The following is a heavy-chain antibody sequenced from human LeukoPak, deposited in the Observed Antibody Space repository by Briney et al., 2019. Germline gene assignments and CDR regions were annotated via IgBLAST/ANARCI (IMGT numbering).Heavy chain of an antibody. CDR3: ARELFRSGYFEGDY. Sequence: GRSLTLSCAASGFTFRSFGMHWVRQAPGKGLEWVAVISYDGSNKYYADSVKGRFTISRDNSKNTLYLQMNSLRAEDTAVYYCARELFRSGYFEGDYWGQGTLVTVSS. J-gene: IGHJ4*02. D-gene: IGHD3-22*01. CDR1: GFTFRSFG. CDR2: ISYDGSNK. V-gene: IGHV3-30*03.